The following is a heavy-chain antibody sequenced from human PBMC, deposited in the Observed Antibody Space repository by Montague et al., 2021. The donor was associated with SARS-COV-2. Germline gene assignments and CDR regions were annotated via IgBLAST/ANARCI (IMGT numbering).Heavy chain of an antibody. Sequence: CAISGDSVSSNTVAWNWFRQSPSRGLEWLGRTYYRSKWYSDYAVSMQSRVTINPDTSKNQFSLHVNSVTAADTAVYYCARVGGGTTRYFDNWGQGTLVTVSS. CDR3: ARVGGGTTRYFDN. CDR2: TYYRSKWYS. V-gene: IGHV6-1*01. CDR1: GDSVSSNTVA. D-gene: IGHD1-1*01. J-gene: IGHJ4*02.